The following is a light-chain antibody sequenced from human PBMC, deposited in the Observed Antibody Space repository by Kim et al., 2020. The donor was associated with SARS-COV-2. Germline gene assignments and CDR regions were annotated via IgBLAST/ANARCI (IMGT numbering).Light chain of an antibody. Sequence: QSALTQPASASGSPGQSITISCTGTSSDVGSYNLVSWHQQHPGKAPKLMIYEVSKRPSGVSNRFSGPKSGNAASVTISGLQAEDEADYYGCSYAGSSTYVFGTGTKVTVL. CDR1: SSDVGSYNL. V-gene: IGLV2-23*02. CDR3: CSYAGSSTYV. J-gene: IGLJ1*01. CDR2: EVS.